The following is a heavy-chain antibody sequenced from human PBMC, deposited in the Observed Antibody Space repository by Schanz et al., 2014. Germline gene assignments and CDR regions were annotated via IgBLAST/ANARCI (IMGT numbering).Heavy chain of an antibody. Sequence: QVQLQQWGAGLLKPSETLSLTCAVYGGSFSGYYWTWIRQPPGKGLEWIGEIHHSGSTNYNPSLKSRVTISVDPSKNQFSLRLTSVTAADTAVYYCARARFTGYYMDVWGQGTAVTVSS. V-gene: IGHV4-34*01. J-gene: IGHJ6*02. CDR3: ARARFTGYYMDV. D-gene: IGHD3-9*01. CDR1: GGSFSGYY. CDR2: IHHSGST.